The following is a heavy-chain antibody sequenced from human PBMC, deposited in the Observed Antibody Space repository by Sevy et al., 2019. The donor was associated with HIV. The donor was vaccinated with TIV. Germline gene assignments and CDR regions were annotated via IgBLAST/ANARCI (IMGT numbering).Heavy chain of an antibody. CDR1: GGTFSSYA. Sequence: ASVKVSCKASGGTFSSYAISWVRQAPGQGLEWMGGIIPIFGTANYAQKFQGRVTMTADKSTSTAYMELSSLRSEDTAVYYCARSGGEGARQYYFDYWGQGTLVTVSS. V-gene: IGHV1-69*06. J-gene: IGHJ4*02. D-gene: IGHD6-6*01. CDR2: IIPIFGTA. CDR3: ARSGGEGARQYYFDY.